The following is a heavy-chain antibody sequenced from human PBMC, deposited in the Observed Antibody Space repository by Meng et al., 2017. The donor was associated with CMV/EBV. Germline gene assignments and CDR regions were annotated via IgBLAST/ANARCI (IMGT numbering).Heavy chain of an antibody. CDR1: GGSISSYY. J-gene: IGHJ4*02. CDR3: ARGEGHSGSYYFYFDY. CDR2: IYYSGST. Sequence: SETLSLTCTVPGGSISSYYWSWIRQPPGKGLEWIGYIYYSGSTNYNPSLKSRVTISVDTSKNQFSLKLSSVTAADTAVYYCARGEGHSGSYYFYFDYWGQGTLVTVS. D-gene: IGHD1-26*01. V-gene: IGHV4-59*01.